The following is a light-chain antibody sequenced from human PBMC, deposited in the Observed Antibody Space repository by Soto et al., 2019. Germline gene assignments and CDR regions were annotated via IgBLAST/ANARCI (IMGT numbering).Light chain of an antibody. V-gene: IGLV2-14*03. Sequence: QSVLTQPASVSGSPGQSITISCTGTSSDVGGYKYVSWYQQHPGKAPKLMIYDIRNRPSGVSNRFSGSKSGNTASLTISGLHAEDEAIYYCSSYTSSSTRVFGTGTKVTVL. CDR2: DIR. J-gene: IGLJ1*01. CDR3: SSYTSSSTRV. CDR1: SSDVGGYKY.